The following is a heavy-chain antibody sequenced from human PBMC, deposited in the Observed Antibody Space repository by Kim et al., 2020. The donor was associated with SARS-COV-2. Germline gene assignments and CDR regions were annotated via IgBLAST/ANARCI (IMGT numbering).Heavy chain of an antibody. V-gene: IGHV3-30*01. CDR3: ARDSARDSYLYYYYYGMDV. J-gene: IGHJ6*02. D-gene: IGHD3-22*01. Sequence: GRFTISRDNSKNTLYLQMNSLRAEDTAVYYCARDSARDSYLYYYYYGMDVWGQGTTVTVSS.